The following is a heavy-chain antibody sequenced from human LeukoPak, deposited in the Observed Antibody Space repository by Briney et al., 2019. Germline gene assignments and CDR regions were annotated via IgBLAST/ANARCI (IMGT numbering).Heavy chain of an antibody. D-gene: IGHD3-3*01. CDR2: ISANGGAT. V-gene: IGHV3-23*01. Sequence: GVSLRLSCAASGFTFSIYAMNWVRQAPGKGLEWVSSISANGGATHYAESVKGRFTISRDNSKNTLYLQINNPRVEDTAVYYCAKRYYDFPLDYWGQGTLATVPS. CDR3: AKRYYDFPLDY. CDR1: GFTFSIYA. J-gene: IGHJ4*02.